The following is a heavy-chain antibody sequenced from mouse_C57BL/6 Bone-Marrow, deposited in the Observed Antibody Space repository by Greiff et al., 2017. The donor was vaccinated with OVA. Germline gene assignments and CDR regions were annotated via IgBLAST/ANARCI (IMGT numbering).Heavy chain of an antibody. V-gene: IGHV5-16*01. CDR3: ARGISNYAMDY. CDR1: GFTFSDYY. D-gene: IGHD5-2*01. CDR2: INYDGSST. J-gene: IGHJ4*01. Sequence: VQLKESEGGLVQPGSSMKLSCTASGFTFSDYYMAWVRQVPEKGLEWVANINYDGSSTYYLDSLKSRFIISRDNAKNILYLQMSSLKSEDTATYYCARGISNYAMDYWGQGTSVTVSS.